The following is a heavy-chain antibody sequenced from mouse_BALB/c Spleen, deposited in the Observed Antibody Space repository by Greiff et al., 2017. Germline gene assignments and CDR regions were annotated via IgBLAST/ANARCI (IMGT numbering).Heavy chain of an antibody. J-gene: IGHJ3*01. CDR2: IYPGNGDT. V-gene: IGHV1-12*01. CDR3: ARGGPPIRPFAY. Sequence: LQQPGAELVKPGASVKMSCKASGYTFTSYNMHWVKQTPGQGLEWIGAIYPGNGDTSYNQKFKGKATLTADKSSSTAYMQLSSLTSEDSAVYYCARGGPPIRPFAYWGQGTLVTVSA. D-gene: IGHD2-12*01. CDR1: GYTFTSYN.